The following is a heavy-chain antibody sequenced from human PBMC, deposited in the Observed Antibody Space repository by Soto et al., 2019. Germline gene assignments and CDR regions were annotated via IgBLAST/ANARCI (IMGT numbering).Heavy chain of an antibody. Sequence: QVQLVESGGGVVQPGRSLRLSCAASGFTFSSYGMHWVRQAPGKGLEWVAVISYDGSNKYYAVSVKGRFTISRDNSKNTLYLQMNSLRAEDKAVYYCAKDGYRYGMRWVAYWGQGPLVTVSS. CDR2: ISYDGSNK. D-gene: IGHD5-18*01. V-gene: IGHV3-30*18. CDR3: AKDGYRYGMRWVAY. CDR1: GFTFSSYG. J-gene: IGHJ4*02.